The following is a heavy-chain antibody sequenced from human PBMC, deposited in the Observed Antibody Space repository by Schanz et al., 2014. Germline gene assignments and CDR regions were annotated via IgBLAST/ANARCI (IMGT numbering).Heavy chain of an antibody. Sequence: VQLVESGGDLVKPGGSLRLSCAASGFTFGDYYMAWIRQAPGKGLEWVSHISGSSIHKNYADSVKGRFSISRDNGETSVYLQINSLRVEDTAVYYCARFLARYQYYGVDVWGQGTTVIVSS. J-gene: IGHJ6*02. CDR1: GFTFGDYY. CDR3: ARFLARYQYYGVDV. CDR2: ISGSSIHK. D-gene: IGHD3-3*01. V-gene: IGHV3-11*05.